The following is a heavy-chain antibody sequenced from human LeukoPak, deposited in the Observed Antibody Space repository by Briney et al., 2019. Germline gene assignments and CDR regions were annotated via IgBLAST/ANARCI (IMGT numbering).Heavy chain of an antibody. CDR2: FDPEDGQT. J-gene: IGHJ4*02. D-gene: IGHD2-2*02. CDR3: ATVKVVAAAIAWYFDS. V-gene: IGHV1-24*01. CDR1: GYTLTEKA. Sequence: GASVKVSCKLSGYTLTEKAMHWVRQTPGRGPEWMGGFDPEDGQTLYAQKFQGRVSMTEDTSTDTIYMELSRLRFEDTAVYYCATVKVVAAAIAWYFDSWGQGTLVTVSS.